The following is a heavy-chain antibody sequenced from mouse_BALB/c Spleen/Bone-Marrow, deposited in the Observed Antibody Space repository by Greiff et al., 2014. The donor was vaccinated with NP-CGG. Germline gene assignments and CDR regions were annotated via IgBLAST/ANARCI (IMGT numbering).Heavy chain of an antibody. CDR2: ISDGGNYS. V-gene: IGHV5-4*02. CDR3: ARSRMRYGAMDY. D-gene: IGHD2-10*02. J-gene: IGHJ4*01. Sequence: DVKLVESGGGLVKPGGSLKLSCAASGFTFSDYYIYWFRQTPEKRLEWVATISDGGNYSYYPDSVKGRFTISRDNAKNNLYLQMSSLKSEDTAMYYCARSRMRYGAMDYWGQGTSVTVFS. CDR1: GFTFSDYY.